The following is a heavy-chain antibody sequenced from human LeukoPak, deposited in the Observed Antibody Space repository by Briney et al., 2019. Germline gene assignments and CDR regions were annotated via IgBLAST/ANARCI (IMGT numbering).Heavy chain of an antibody. CDR1: GFTFSSYS. Sequence: GGSLRLSCAASGFTFSSYSMSWVRQAPGKGLEWVSSISSSSSYIHYADSMKGRFTISRDNAKDSLYLQMNSLRAEDTAVYYCARKGATTSASHFDCWGQGTLVTVSS. CDR2: ISSSSSYI. D-gene: IGHD5-12*01. CDR3: ARKGATTSASHFDC. J-gene: IGHJ4*02. V-gene: IGHV3-21*01.